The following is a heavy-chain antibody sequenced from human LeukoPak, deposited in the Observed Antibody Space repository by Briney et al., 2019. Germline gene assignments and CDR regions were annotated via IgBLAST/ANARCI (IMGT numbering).Heavy chain of an antibody. CDR2: ISGSGGST. CDR3: AKDDSVLWFGELLYRFDY. J-gene: IGHJ4*02. D-gene: IGHD3-10*01. CDR1: GFTFSSYA. V-gene: IGHV3-23*01. Sequence: GGSLSLSCAASGFTFSSYAMSWVRQAPGKGLEWVSAISGSGGSTYYADSVKGRFTISRDNSKNTLYLQMNSLRAEDTAVYYCAKDDSVLWFGELLYRFDYWGQGTLVTVSS.